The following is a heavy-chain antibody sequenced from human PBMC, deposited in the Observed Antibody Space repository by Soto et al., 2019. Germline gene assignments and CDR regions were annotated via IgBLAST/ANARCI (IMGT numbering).Heavy chain of an antibody. V-gene: IGHV4-39*01. Sequence: QMQLQESGPGLVRPSETLSLTCTVSNGSISSPIYYWGWIRQPPGKGLEWIGSIHQTGSTYYNPPLQGRVTISVETSKNQFSLKLSSVTAADTAMYFCAGQSSLASVQLFFREISNYNWFDPWGQGTLVTVSS. CDR1: NGSISSPIYY. CDR3: AGQSSLASVQLFFREISNYNWFDP. D-gene: IGHD1-1*01. CDR2: IHQTGST. J-gene: IGHJ5*02.